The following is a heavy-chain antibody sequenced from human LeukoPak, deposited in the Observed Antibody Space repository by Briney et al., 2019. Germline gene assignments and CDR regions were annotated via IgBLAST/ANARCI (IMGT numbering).Heavy chain of an antibody. CDR3: AKMLNTGHAHAALDY. D-gene: IGHD2-8*02. Sequence: PGGSLRLSCAAPGFTFSTYPIHWVRQAPGKGLEWVAFIRYDGGGDKYYADSVKGRFTISRDNSKNTLYLQMNSLRAEDTAVYYCAKMLNTGHAHAALDYWGQGTLVTVSS. J-gene: IGHJ4*02. CDR1: GFTFSTYP. CDR2: IRYDGGGDK. V-gene: IGHV3-30*02.